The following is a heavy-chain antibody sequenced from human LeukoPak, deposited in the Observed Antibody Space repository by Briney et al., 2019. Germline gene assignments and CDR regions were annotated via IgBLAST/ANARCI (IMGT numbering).Heavy chain of an antibody. V-gene: IGHV3-23*01. J-gene: IGHJ4*02. CDR1: GFTFSSYA. CDR2: IGRNGGDI. Sequence: GGSLRLSCAASGFTFSSYAMTWVRQAPGKGLEWVSVIGRNGGDIQYADSVKGRFTISRDDSKNTLYLQMNSLRAEDTAVYYCAKYAPPTTVVTRFFDYWGQGTLVTVSS. CDR3: AKYAPPTTVVTRFFDY. D-gene: IGHD4-23*01.